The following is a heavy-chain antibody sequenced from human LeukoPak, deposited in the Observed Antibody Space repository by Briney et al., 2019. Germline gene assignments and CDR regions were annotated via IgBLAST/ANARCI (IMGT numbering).Heavy chain of an antibody. CDR3: AREGCSSTSCYRYAFDI. Sequence: SETLSLTCTVSGGSISSYYWSWNRQPPGRGLEWIGYIYYSGSTNYNPSLKSRVTISVDTSKNQFSLKLSSVTAADTAVYYCAREGCSSTSCYRYAFDIWGQGTMVTVSS. CDR1: GGSISSYY. CDR2: IYYSGST. V-gene: IGHV4-59*01. D-gene: IGHD2-2*01. J-gene: IGHJ3*02.